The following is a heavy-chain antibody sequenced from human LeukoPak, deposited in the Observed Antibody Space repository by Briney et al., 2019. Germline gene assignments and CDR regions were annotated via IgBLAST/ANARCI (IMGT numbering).Heavy chain of an antibody. V-gene: IGHV1-18*01. CDR2: ISAYNGNT. CDR1: GYTFTSYG. Sequence: GASVKVSCKASGYTFTSYGISWVRQAPGQGLEWMGWISAYNGNTNYAQKLQGRVTMTTDTSTSTAYMELRSLRSDDTAVYYCVRVSSGWYRGGFDPWGQGTLVTVSS. J-gene: IGHJ5*02. CDR3: VRVSSGWYRGGFDP. D-gene: IGHD6-19*01.